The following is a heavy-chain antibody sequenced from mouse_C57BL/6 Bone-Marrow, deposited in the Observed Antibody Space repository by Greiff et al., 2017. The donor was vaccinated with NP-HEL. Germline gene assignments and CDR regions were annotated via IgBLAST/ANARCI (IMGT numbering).Heavy chain of an antibody. CDR1: GFSFNTYA. Sequence: EVHLVESGGGLVQPKGSLKLSCAASGFSFNTYAMNWVRQAPGKGLEWVARIRSKSNNYATYYADSVKDRFTISRDDSESMLYLQMNNLKTEDTAMYYCVRPHYYGSLYAMDYWGQGTSVTVSS. CDR2: IRSKSNNYAT. CDR3: VRPHYYGSLYAMDY. V-gene: IGHV10-1*01. D-gene: IGHD1-1*01. J-gene: IGHJ4*01.